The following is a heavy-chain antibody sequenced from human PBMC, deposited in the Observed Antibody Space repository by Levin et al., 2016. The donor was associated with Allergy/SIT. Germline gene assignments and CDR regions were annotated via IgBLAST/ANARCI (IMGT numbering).Heavy chain of an antibody. J-gene: IGHJ5*02. CDR2: INPNSGDT. D-gene: IGHD3-9*01. CDR1: GYTLTNYD. Sequence: ASVKVSCKTSGYTLTNYDIHWVRQAPGQGLEWMGWINPNSGDTDYAQKFKGRVTMTWSTSITTAYMELSSLRSEDMAVYYCARVLRYFDWLSQWQNWFDPWGQGTLVTVSS. CDR3: ARVLRYFDWLSQWQNWFDP. V-gene: IGHV1-8*01.